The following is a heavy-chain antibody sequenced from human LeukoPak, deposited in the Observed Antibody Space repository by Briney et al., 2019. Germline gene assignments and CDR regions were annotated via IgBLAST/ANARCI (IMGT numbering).Heavy chain of an antibody. CDR3: ARWASAATFDY. Sequence: GGSLRLSCAASGFTFSNYWMTWVRQAPGKGLEWVAKIKEVGTEKYYVDSVKGRFTVSRDNAKNLLYLQMNSLRAEDTAVYYCARWASAATFDYWGQGTLVTVSS. CDR2: IKEVGTEK. CDR1: GFTFSNYW. V-gene: IGHV3-7*03. D-gene: IGHD2-15*01. J-gene: IGHJ4*02.